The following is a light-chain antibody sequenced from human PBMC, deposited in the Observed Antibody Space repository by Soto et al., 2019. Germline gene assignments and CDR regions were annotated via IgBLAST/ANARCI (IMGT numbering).Light chain of an antibody. Sequence: IVMTQSPATLSVSPGERATLSCRASQSVIRNLAWYQQKPGQSPRPLIYGASTRSTGIPARFIGSGSGTEFTLTIGRLQSEDFAVYYCQKYNNLPLTFGQGTKVDIK. CDR3: QKYNNLPLT. CDR1: QSVIRN. CDR2: GAS. V-gene: IGKV3-15*01. J-gene: IGKJ1*01.